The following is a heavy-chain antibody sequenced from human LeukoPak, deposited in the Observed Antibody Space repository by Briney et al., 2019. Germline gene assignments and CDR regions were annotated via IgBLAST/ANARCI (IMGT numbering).Heavy chain of an antibody. V-gene: IGHV3-48*03. J-gene: IGHJ4*02. CDR2: ISSSGTII. D-gene: IGHD3-9*01. Sequence: GGSLRLSCTASGLTFSSYEVNWVRQAPGKGLEWVSHISSSGTIIYYADSVKGRFTISRDNAKNSLYLQMNSLRAEDTAVYYCARALTSWGQGTLVTVSS. CDR1: GLTFSSYE. CDR3: ARALTS.